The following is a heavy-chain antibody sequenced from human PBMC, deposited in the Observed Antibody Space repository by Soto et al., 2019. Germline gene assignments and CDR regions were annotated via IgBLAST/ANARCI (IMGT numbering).Heavy chain of an antibody. CDR3: AKDTMITFGGAMGYFDY. CDR2: IISSGDST. D-gene: IGHD3-16*01. CDR1: GFTFSSYA. Sequence: SLRLSCAASGFTFSSYAMSWVRQAPGKGLEWVSAIISSGDSTYYADSVKGRFAISRDNSKNTLYLQMNSLRAEDTAVYYCAKDTMITFGGAMGYFDYWGQGTPVTVSS. V-gene: IGHV3-23*01. J-gene: IGHJ4*02.